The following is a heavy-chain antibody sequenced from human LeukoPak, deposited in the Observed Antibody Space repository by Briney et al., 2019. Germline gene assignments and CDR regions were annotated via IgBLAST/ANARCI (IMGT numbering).Heavy chain of an antibody. CDR1: GYTFTSYD. CDR2: MNPNSGNT. CDR3: ARVGPPDSWTDY. V-gene: IGHV1-8*01. J-gene: IGHJ4*02. D-gene: IGHD1-1*01. Sequence: ASVKVSCKASGYTFTSYDINWVRQATGQGLEWMGWMNPNSGNTGYAQKFQGRVTMTRNTSISTAYMELSSLRSEDTAVYYCARVGPPDSWTDYWGQGTLVTVSS.